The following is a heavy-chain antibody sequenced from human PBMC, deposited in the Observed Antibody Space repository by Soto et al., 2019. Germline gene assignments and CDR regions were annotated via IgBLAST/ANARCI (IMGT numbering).Heavy chain of an antibody. CDR2: IHSSART. CDR3: SKDPASYYLFYSFDV. Sequence: SETLSLTCTVSGGSLSSDYWNWIRHPAGKAVEWIGRIHSSARTSYNLSRKSRVTMSLDKANNQVSLKLSAVAAADTAVYYCSKDPASYYLFYSFDVWGHGTTVSVS. D-gene: IGHD2-2*01. CDR1: GGSLSSDY. V-gene: IGHV4-4*07. J-gene: IGHJ6*02.